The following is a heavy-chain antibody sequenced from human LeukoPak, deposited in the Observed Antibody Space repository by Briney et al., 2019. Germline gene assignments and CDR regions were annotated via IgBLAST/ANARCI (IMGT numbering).Heavy chain of an antibody. D-gene: IGHD6-13*01. CDR1: GGSISNNF. CDR3: ARDRIPGFGDGFDI. J-gene: IGHJ3*02. Sequence: SETLSLTCTVSGGSISNNFWSWIRQPPGKGLGWLGYIYYTGSTTYNPSVKSRITISLDTSKKQISLKLRSVTAADTAVYYCARDRIPGFGDGFDIWGQGTMVTISS. CDR2: IYYTGST. V-gene: IGHV4-59*01.